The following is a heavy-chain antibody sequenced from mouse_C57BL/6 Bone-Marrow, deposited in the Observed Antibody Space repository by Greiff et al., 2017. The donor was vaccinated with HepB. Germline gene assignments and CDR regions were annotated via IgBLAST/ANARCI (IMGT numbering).Heavy chain of an antibody. CDR2: ISSGSSTI. D-gene: IGHD2-3*01. J-gene: IGHJ2*01. CDR3: AREGDGYYLYFDY. Sequence: EVHLVESGGGLVKPGGSLKLSCAASGFTFSDYGMHWVRQAPEKGLEWVAYISSGSSTIYYADTVKGRFTISRDNAKNTLFLQMTSLRSEDTAMYYCAREGDGYYLYFDYWGQGTTLTVSS. V-gene: IGHV5-17*01. CDR1: GFTFSDYG.